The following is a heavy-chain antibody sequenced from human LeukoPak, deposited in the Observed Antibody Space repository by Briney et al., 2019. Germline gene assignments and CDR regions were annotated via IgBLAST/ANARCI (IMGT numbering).Heavy chain of an antibody. V-gene: IGHV3-7*01. CDR3: ARDPKAMITPRFDY. CDR2: IKQDGSEK. D-gene: IGHD5-18*01. Sequence: PGGSLRLSRAASGFTFSSYWMSWVRQAPGKGLEWVANIKQDGSEKYYVDSVKGRFTISRDNAKNSLYLRMNSLRAEDTAVYYCARDPKAMITPRFDYWGQGTLVTVSS. J-gene: IGHJ4*02. CDR1: GFTFSSYW.